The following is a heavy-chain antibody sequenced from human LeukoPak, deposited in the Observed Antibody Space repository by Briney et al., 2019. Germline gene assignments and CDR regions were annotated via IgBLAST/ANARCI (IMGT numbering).Heavy chain of an antibody. CDR1: GFTFSSYA. D-gene: IGHD3-16*02. Sequence: PGRSLRLSCAASGFTFSSYAMHWVRQAPGKGLEWVAVISYEGSNKYYADSVKGRFTISRENSKNTLYLQMNSLRAEDTAVYYCARAYTTFGGVIVIYLGFDYWGQGTLVTVSS. CDR2: ISYEGSNK. V-gene: IGHV3-30-3*01. CDR3: ARAYTTFGGVIVIYLGFDY. J-gene: IGHJ4*02.